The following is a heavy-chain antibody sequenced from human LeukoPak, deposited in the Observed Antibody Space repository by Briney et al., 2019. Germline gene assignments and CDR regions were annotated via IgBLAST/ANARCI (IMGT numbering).Heavy chain of an antibody. J-gene: IGHJ4*02. CDR3: AKDGGYYYGSGSAPGY. D-gene: IGHD3-10*01. Sequence: GGSLRLSCAASGFTFSSYAMIWVRQSPGKAPVWVSAHSVTGGSTYYAASVKGRFTLSRDNSKNTMYLQMNSLRAEDTAVYYCAKDGGYYYGSGSAPGYWGQGTLVTVSS. CDR2: HSVTGGST. CDR1: GFTFSSYA. V-gene: IGHV3-23*01.